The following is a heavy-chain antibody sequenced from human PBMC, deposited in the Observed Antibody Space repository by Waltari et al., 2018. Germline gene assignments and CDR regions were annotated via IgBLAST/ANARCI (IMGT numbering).Heavy chain of an antibody. J-gene: IGHJ4*02. Sequence: QVQLQQWGAGLLKPSETLSLTCAVYGGSFSGYYWSWIRQPPGKGLEWIVEINHSGSTNYNPSLKSRVTISVDTSKNQFSLKLSSVTAADTAVYYCARVDGGSGYFDFDYWGQGTLVTVSS. CDR3: ARVDGGSGYFDFDY. V-gene: IGHV4-34*01. CDR1: GGSFSGYY. D-gene: IGHD3-3*01. CDR2: INHSGST.